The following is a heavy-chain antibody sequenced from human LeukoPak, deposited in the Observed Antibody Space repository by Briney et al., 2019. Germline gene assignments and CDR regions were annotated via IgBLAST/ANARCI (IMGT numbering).Heavy chain of an antibody. CDR3: AKCRSGGSCYNFDY. CDR2: TSGSGGST. V-gene: IGHV3-23*01. J-gene: IGHJ4*02. D-gene: IGHD2-15*01. CDR1: GFTFSSYA. Sequence: PGGSLRLSCAVSGFTFSSYAMSWVRQAPGKGLEWVSGTSGSGGSTYYADSVKGRFPISRDNSKNTLFLQMNSLRAEDTAVYYCAKCRSGGSCYNFDYWGQGTLVTVSS.